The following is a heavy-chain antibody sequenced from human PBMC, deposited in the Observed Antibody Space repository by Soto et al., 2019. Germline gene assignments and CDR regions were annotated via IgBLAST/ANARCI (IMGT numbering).Heavy chain of an antibody. Sequence: GGSLRLSCAASGFTFSSYGMHWVRQAPGKGLEWVAVIWYDGSNKYYADSVKGRFTISRDNSKNTLYLQMNSLRAEDTAVYYCARGFYGDYGGCGYWGQGTLVTVSS. J-gene: IGHJ4*02. V-gene: IGHV3-33*01. D-gene: IGHD4-17*01. CDR3: ARGFYGDYGGCGY. CDR2: IWYDGSNK. CDR1: GFTFSSYG.